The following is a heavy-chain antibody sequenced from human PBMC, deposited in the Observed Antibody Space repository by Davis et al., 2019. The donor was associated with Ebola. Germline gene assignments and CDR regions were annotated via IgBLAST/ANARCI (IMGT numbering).Heavy chain of an antibody. V-gene: IGHV3-74*01. Sequence: HTGGSLRLSCAASGFSFSSTWMHWVRQAPGKGLVWVSRIHSDGTSTIYTDSVKGRFTISRDNAKNKLYLQMNSLRAEDTAVYYCARDRYYTIDVWGQGTTVTVSS. J-gene: IGHJ6*02. D-gene: IGHD3-10*01. CDR1: GFSFSSTW. CDR2: IHSDGTST. CDR3: ARDRYYTIDV.